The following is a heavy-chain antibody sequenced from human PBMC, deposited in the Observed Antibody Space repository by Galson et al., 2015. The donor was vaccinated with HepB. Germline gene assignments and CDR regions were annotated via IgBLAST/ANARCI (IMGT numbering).Heavy chain of an antibody. V-gene: IGHV3-30*18. CDR1: GFTFSSYG. CDR2: ISYDGSNK. CDR3: AKDGGHRTYSGSHDAFDI. Sequence: SLRLSCAASGFTFSSYGMHWVRQAPGKGLEWVAVISYDGSNKYYADSVKGRFTISRDNSKNTLYLQMNSLRAEDTAVYYCAKDGGHRTYSGSHDAFDIWGQGTMVTVSS. J-gene: IGHJ3*02. D-gene: IGHD1-26*01.